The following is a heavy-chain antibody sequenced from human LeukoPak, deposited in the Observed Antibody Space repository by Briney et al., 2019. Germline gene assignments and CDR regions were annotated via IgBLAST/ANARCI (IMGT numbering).Heavy chain of an antibody. CDR1: GFSLSTHGGA. D-gene: IGHD2-21*02. Sequence: ESGPTLVNPTQTRTLTCTFSGFSLSTHGGAVGWIRQPPGKALEWLALIYWDDDERYSPSLRSRVTLTKDTSKSQVIFRMTNMDPVDTATYFCAHTRAVTGIGYFDYWGQGALVTVSS. CDR3: AHTRAVTGIGYFDY. J-gene: IGHJ4*02. CDR2: IYWDDDE. V-gene: IGHV2-5*02.